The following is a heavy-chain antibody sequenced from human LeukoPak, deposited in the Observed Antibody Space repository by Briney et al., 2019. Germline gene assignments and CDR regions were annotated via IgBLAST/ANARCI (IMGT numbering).Heavy chain of an antibody. CDR2: IKQDGSEK. CDR1: GFTFSSYW. CDR3: ARLMVRGGDAFDI. Sequence: GGSLRLSCAASGFTFSSYWMSWVRQAPGKGLEWVANIKQDGSEKYYVDSVKGRFTISRDNAKNSLYLQMNSLRAEDTAVYYCARLMVRGGDAFDIWGQGTMVTVSS. V-gene: IGHV3-7*01. D-gene: IGHD3-10*01. J-gene: IGHJ3*02.